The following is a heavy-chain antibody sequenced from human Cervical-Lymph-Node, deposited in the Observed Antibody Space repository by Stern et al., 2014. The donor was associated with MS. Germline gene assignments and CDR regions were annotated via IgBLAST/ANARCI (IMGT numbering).Heavy chain of an antibody. CDR3: ARERKVERSARLLVSFDV. J-gene: IGHJ3*01. V-gene: IGHV4-34*01. D-gene: IGHD1-1*01. CDR1: GASFSDNY. Sequence: QVQLQQWGAGLLRPSETLSLTCAVHGASFSDNYWSWIRQTPGKGLEWIGGINSICGTHSNPSLMSRAAISVDPSRNHFALKLSSRTAADTAMYYCARERKVERSARLLVSFDVWGQGTLVTVSS. CDR2: INSICGT.